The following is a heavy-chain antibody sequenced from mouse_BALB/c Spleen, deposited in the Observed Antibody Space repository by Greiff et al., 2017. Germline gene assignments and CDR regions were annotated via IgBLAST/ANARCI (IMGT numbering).Heavy chain of an antibody. CDR3: TREGLDYDYGGYAMDY. CDR1: GFTFSSYT. CDR2: ISSGGSYT. Sequence: EQLVESGGGLVKPGGSLKLSCAASGFTFSSYTMSWVRQTPEKRLEWVATISSGGSYTYYPDSVKGRFTISRDNAKNTLYLQMSSLKSEDTAMYYCTREGLDYDYGGYAMDYWGQGTSVTVSS. D-gene: IGHD2-4*01. V-gene: IGHV5-6-4*01. J-gene: IGHJ4*01.